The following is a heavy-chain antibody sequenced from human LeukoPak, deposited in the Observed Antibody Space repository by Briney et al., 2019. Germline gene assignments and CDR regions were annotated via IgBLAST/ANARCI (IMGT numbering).Heavy chain of an antibody. D-gene: IGHD6-13*01. CDR2: IYSGGST. V-gene: IGHV3-53*01. J-gene: IGHJ4*02. Sequence: GGSLRLSCAASGFTVSSNYMSWVRQAPGKGLEWVSVIYSGGSTYYADSVKGRFTISRDNSKNTLYLQMNSLRAEDTAVYYCARDPRIAAAGIRVNYFDYWGQGTLVTVSS. CDR3: ARDPRIAAAGIRVNYFDY. CDR1: GFTVSSNY.